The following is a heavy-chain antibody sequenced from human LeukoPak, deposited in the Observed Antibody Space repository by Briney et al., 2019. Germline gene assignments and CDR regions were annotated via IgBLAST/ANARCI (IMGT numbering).Heavy chain of an antibody. J-gene: IGHJ5*02. CDR2: ISYDGSNK. CDR1: GLTFSSYA. CDR3: ARDGGGLDP. V-gene: IGHV3-30-3*01. D-gene: IGHD4-23*01. Sequence: GGSLRLSCAASGLTFSSYAMHWVRQAPGKGLEWVAVISYDGSNKYYADSVKGRFTISRDNSKNTLYLQMNSLRAEDTAVYYCARDGGGLDPWGQGTLVTVSS.